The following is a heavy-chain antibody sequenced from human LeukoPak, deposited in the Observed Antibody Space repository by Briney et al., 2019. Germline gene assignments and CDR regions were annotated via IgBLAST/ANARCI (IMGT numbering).Heavy chain of an antibody. CDR2: ISSRSSFI. Sequence: GGSLRLSCAASEFTFSSYSMNWVRQAPGKGLEWVSSISSRSSFIYYADSVKGRFTISRDNAKNSLYLQMNSLRAEDAAVYYCTRENWHLDYWGQGNLVTVSS. CDR1: EFTFSSYS. V-gene: IGHV3-21*01. J-gene: IGHJ4*02. CDR3: TRENWHLDY.